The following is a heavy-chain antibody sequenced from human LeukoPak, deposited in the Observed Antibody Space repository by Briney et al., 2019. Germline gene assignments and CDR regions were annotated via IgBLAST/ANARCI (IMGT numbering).Heavy chain of an antibody. Sequence: PGGSLRLSCAASGFTFSSYAMSWVRQAPGKGLEWVSAISSSGGSTYYADSVKGRFTISRDNSKNTLYLQMNSLRAEDTAVYYCAKYDYGGNPNEYYFDYWGQGTLVTVSS. CDR1: GFTFSSYA. J-gene: IGHJ4*02. CDR2: ISSSGGST. CDR3: AKYDYGGNPNEYYFDY. D-gene: IGHD4-23*01. V-gene: IGHV3-23*01.